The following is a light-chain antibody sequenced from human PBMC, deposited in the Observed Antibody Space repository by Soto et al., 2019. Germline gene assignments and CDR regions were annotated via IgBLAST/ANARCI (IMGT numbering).Light chain of an antibody. V-gene: IGLV1-44*01. CDR2: HNE. Sequence: QSVLTQSPSASGTPGQRVTLSCSGSTSNIGNNPVNWYQQSPGTAPKLLMYHNEQRPLGVPDRFSGSKSGTSASLALSALQSEDESDYYGGTGDDSISGYVFGTGAKVNV. CDR1: TSNIGNNP. J-gene: IGLJ1*01. CDR3: GTGDDSISGYV.